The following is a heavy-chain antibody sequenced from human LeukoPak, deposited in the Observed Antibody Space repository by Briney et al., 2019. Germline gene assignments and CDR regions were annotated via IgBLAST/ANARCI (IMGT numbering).Heavy chain of an antibody. V-gene: IGHV3-48*04. J-gene: IGHJ6*03. Sequence: GGSLRLSCAASGFDFSTYSIDWVRQAPGKGLEWVSYISSSSSTIYYADSVKGRFTISRDNAKNSLYLQMNSLRAEDTAVYYCARESRASYCSSTSCLHHYYYNYMDVWGKGTTVTVSS. D-gene: IGHD2-2*01. CDR1: GFDFSTYS. CDR2: ISSSSSTI. CDR3: ARESRASYCSSTSCLHHYYYNYMDV.